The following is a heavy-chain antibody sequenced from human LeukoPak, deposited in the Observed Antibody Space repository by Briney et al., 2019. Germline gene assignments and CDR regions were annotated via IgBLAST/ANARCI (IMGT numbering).Heavy chain of an antibody. CDR2: IYHSGST. Sequence: SQTLSLTCAVSGGSISSDGYSWSWIRQPPGKGLEWIGYIYHSGSTYYNPSLKSRVTISVDRSKSQFSLKLSSVTAADTAVYYCARAGGATSFDYWGQGTLVTVSS. J-gene: IGHJ4*02. CDR1: GGSISSDGYS. V-gene: IGHV4-30-2*01. CDR3: ARAGGATSFDY. D-gene: IGHD1-26*01.